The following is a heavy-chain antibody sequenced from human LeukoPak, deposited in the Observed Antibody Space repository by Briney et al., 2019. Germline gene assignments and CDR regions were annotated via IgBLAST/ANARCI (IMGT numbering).Heavy chain of an antibody. D-gene: IGHD5-12*01. CDR1: GFTFSSYS. V-gene: IGHV3-21*04. Sequence: PGGSLRLSCAASGFTFSSYSMNWVRQAPGKGLEWVSSISSSSSYIYYADSVKGRFTISRDNAKNSLYLQMNSLRAEDTALYYCAKDIGIVVTIWAFDYWGQGTLVTVSS. CDR2: ISSSSSYI. J-gene: IGHJ4*02. CDR3: AKDIGIVVTIWAFDY.